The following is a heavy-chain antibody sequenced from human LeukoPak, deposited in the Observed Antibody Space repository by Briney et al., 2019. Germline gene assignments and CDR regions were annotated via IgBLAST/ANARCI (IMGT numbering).Heavy chain of an antibody. D-gene: IGHD6-6*01. CDR2: IYSGGST. CDR3: AKDASPIAASTTGAFDF. V-gene: IGHV3-66*02. CDR1: GFTVSSKY. Sequence: GGSLRLSCAASGFTVSSKYMSWVRQAPGKGLEWVSVIYSGGSTHYVDSVKGRFTIPRDNAKNSLYLQMNSLRPEDTAVFYCAKDASPIAASTTGAFDFWGQGAMVTVSS. J-gene: IGHJ3*01.